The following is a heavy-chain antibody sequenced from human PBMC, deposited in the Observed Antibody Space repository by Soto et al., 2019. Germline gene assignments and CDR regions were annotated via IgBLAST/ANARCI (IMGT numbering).Heavy chain of an antibody. CDR1: GFTFSSYA. Sequence: GGSLRLSCAASGFTFSSYAMHWVRQAPGKGLEWVAVISYDGSNKHYADSVKGRFTISRDNSKNTLYLQMNSLRAEDTAVYYCARVVHGWYYLAYWAQGTLVTVSS. J-gene: IGHJ4*02. CDR2: ISYDGSNK. V-gene: IGHV3-30-3*01. D-gene: IGHD6-19*01. CDR3: ARVVHGWYYLAY.